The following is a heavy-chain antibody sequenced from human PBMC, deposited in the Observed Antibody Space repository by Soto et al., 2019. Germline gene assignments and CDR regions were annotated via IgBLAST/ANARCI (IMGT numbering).Heavy chain of an antibody. D-gene: IGHD6-6*01. CDR2: INHSGST. Sequence: SETLSLTCAVYGGSFSGYYWSWIRQPPGKGLEWIGEINHSGSTNYNPSLKSRVTISVDTSKNQFSLKLSSVTAADTAVYYCARGYAKQLVPRRNLLYYYYYYYMDVWGKGTTVTVSS. V-gene: IGHV4-34*01. CDR1: GGSFSGYY. CDR3: ARGYAKQLVPRRNLLYYYYYYYMDV. J-gene: IGHJ6*03.